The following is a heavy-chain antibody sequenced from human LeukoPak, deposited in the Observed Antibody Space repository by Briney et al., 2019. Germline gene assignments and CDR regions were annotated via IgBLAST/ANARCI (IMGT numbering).Heavy chain of an antibody. V-gene: IGHV3-74*01. D-gene: IGHD2-2*01. Sequence: GGSLRLSCAASGFTFSSYWMHCVRQAPGKGLVWVSRINSDGSSTSYADSVKGRFTISRDNAKNTLYLQMNSLRAEDTAVYYCAREYCSSTSCYDYFDYWGQGTLVTVSS. CDR1: GFTFSSYW. J-gene: IGHJ4*02. CDR2: INSDGSST. CDR3: AREYCSSTSCYDYFDY.